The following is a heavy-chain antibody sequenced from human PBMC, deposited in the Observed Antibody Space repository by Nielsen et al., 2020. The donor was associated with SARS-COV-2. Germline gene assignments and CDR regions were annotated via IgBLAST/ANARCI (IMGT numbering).Heavy chain of an antibody. V-gene: IGHV1-69*04. J-gene: IGHJ6*02. CDR1: GYTFTSYG. D-gene: IGHD1-26*01. CDR2: IIPILGIA. CDR3: AKGSPEVGAPHYYGMDV. Sequence: SVKVSCKASGYTFTSYGISWVRQAPGQGLEWMGRIIPILGIANYAQKFQGSVTITADKSTSTAYMELSSLRSEDTAVYYCAKGSPEVGAPHYYGMDVWGQGTTVTVSS.